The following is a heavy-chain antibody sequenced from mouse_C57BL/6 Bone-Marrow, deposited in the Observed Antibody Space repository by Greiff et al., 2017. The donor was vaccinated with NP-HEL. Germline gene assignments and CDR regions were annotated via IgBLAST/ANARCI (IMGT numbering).Heavy chain of an antibody. D-gene: IGHD2-1*01. CDR2: IDPENGDT. Sequence: VQLQQSGAELVRPGASVKLSCTASGFNIKDDYMHWVKQRPEQGLEWIGWIDPENGDTEYASKFQGKATITADTSSNTAYLQLSSLTSEDTAVYYCTTYSNFDYWGQGTTLTVSS. V-gene: IGHV14-4*01. CDR3: TTYSNFDY. CDR1: GFNIKDDY. J-gene: IGHJ2*01.